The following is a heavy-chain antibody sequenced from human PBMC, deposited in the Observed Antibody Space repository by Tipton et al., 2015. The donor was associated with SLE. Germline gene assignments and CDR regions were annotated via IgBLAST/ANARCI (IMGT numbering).Heavy chain of an antibody. D-gene: IGHD1-26*01. CDR2: ISSSSSYI. CDR1: GFTFSSYS. V-gene: IGHV3-21*01. Sequence: SLRLSCAASGFTFSSYSMNWVRQAPGKGLEWASSISSSSSYIYYADSVKGRFTISRDNAKNSLYLQMNGLRAEDTAVYYCATLIVGAWEYFDYWGQGTLVTVSS. J-gene: IGHJ4*02. CDR3: ATLIVGAWEYFDY.